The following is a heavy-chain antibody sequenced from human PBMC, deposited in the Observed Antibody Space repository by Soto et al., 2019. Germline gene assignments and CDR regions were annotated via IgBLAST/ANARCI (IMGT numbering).Heavy chain of an antibody. V-gene: IGHV3-74*01. CDR1: GFTFSSYW. CDR3: ASLPHIEGFPWDDY. CDR2: INSDGSST. Sequence: GGSLRLSCAASGFTFSSYWMHWVRQAPGKGLVWVSRINSDGSSTSYADSVKGRFTISRDNAKNTLYLQMNSLRAEDTAVYYCASLPHIEGFPWDDYWGQGTLVTVSS. J-gene: IGHJ4*02. D-gene: IGHD1-26*01.